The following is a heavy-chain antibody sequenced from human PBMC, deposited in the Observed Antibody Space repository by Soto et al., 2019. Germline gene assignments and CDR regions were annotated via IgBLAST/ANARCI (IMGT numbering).Heavy chain of an antibody. CDR2: INIYSGDA. J-gene: IGHJ4*02. CDR3: ARALYYYDNSGLAY. D-gene: IGHD3-22*01. CDR1: GYTFTSYG. Sequence: QVRLEQSGPEVKKTGASVKVSCKASGYTFTSYGISWVRQAPGQGLEWMGWINIYSGDANYAQSFQDRVTMTRDTSTNTVDTEMRTLRSDDTAGYYCARALYYYDNSGLAYWGQGTLVTVSS. V-gene: IGHV1-18*01.